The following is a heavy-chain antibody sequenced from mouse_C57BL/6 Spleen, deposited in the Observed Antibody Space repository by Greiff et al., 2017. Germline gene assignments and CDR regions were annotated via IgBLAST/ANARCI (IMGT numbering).Heavy chain of an antibody. Sequence: QVQLQQPGAELVKPGASVKMSCKASGYTFTSYWITWVKQRPGQGLEWIGDIYPGSGSTNYNEKFKSKATLTVDTSSSTAYMQLSSLTSEDSAVYYCARGGGYDYEGDWYFDVWGTGTTVTVSS. J-gene: IGHJ1*03. V-gene: IGHV1-55*01. CDR3: ARGGGYDYEGDWYFDV. CDR2: IYPGSGST. CDR1: GYTFTSYW. D-gene: IGHD2-4*01.